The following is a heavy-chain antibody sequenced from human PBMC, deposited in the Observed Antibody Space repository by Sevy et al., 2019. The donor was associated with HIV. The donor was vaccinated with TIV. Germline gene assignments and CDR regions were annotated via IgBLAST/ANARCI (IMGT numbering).Heavy chain of an antibody. Sequence: GGCLRLSCAASGFTFSKYSMSCVRQPPGKGLEWVSTLSFGCGEINHADSVKGRFTISRVNSKNSLYLQMNNLRAEDTAVHYCAREGCTKPHDYWGQGTLVTVSS. CDR1: GFTFSKYS. D-gene: IGHD2-8*01. V-gene: IGHV3-23*01. CDR3: AREGCTKPHDY. J-gene: IGHJ4*02. CDR2: LSFGCGEI.